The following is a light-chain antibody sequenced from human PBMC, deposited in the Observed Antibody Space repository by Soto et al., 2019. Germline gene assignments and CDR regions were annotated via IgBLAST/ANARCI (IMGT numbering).Light chain of an antibody. CDR3: QKYNTAPLT. V-gene: IGKV1-27*01. CDR1: QGIAPY. Sequence: DVQMTQSPSSLSAFVGDRVTITCRASQGIAPYLAWFQQKPGKVPKLLIYATSTLQSGVPSRFSGSGSGTDFTLTISSLQPEDVATYYCQKYNTAPLTFGGETKVEIK. J-gene: IGKJ4*01. CDR2: ATS.